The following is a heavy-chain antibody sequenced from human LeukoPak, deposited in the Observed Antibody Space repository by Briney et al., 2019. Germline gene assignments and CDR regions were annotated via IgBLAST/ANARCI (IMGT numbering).Heavy chain of an antibody. Sequence: TGGSLRLSCAASGFTFRNYWMHCVRQAAGKGLVWVSRINSDGSSTTYADSVKGRLTISRDNAKNTLYLQMSSLRAEDTAVYYCVRESSAWELDYWGQGTLVTVSS. CDR3: VRESSAWELDY. V-gene: IGHV3-74*01. J-gene: IGHJ4*02. D-gene: IGHD6-19*01. CDR1: GFTFRNYW. CDR2: INSDGSST.